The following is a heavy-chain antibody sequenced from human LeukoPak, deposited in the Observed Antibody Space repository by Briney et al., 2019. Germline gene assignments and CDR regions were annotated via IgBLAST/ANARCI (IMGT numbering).Heavy chain of an antibody. J-gene: IGHJ4*02. CDR1: GFSFSDGW. V-gene: IGHV3-15*01. CDR2: IKSKVDGGTT. D-gene: IGHD3-22*01. Sequence: GESLRLSCAGSGFSFSDGWMGWVRQAPGKGLEWVGRIKSKVDGGTTDYAAPVKGRFTISRVDSKTTVYLQMNSLKTEDTAVYYCTTRKYYNSSGYDYWGQGTLVTVSS. CDR3: TTRKYYNSSGYDY.